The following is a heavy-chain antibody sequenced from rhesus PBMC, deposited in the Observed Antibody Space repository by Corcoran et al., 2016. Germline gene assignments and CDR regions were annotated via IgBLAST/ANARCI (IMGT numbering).Heavy chain of an antibody. CDR3: SRVVGCSSTYCHGYYFDY. J-gene: IGHJ4*01. V-gene: IGHV4-173*01. Sequence: QLQLQESGPGLVKPSETLSLTCAVSGGSISSNYWSWIRQPPGKGLEWIGQIYGGSGRTYYNPSTKWRFSVSKDTSKNHFSLKLSSVTAADTAVYYCSRVVGCSSTYCHGYYFDYWGQGVLVTVSS. CDR1: GGSISSNY. CDR2: IYGGSGRT. D-gene: IGHD2-15*01.